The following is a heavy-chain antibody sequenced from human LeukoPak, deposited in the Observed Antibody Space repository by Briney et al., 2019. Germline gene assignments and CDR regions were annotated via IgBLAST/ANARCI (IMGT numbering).Heavy chain of an antibody. CDR2: IYHSGIT. V-gene: IGHV4-59*11. Sequence: SETLSLTCTVSGGSITSHFWSWIRQPPGKGLEWIGYIYHSGITNYNPSLKSRVTISVDTSKNQFSLELNSVTAADTAVYYCARDGYSGSSLFDSWGQETLVTVSP. J-gene: IGHJ4*02. D-gene: IGHD1-26*01. CDR3: ARDGYSGSSLFDS. CDR1: GGSITSHF.